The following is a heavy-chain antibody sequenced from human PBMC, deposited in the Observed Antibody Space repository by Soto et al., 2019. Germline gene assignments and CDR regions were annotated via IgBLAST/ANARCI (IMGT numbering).Heavy chain of an antibody. Sequence: QVQLVQSGAEVKKPGSSVKVSCKASGGTFSSYAISWVRQAPGQVLEWMGGIIPIFGTANYAQKFHGRVTTTADESTSTAYMELSSLRSEDTAVYYCARGGYCRSTSCYFDYWGQGTLVTVSS. CDR1: GGTFSSYA. CDR3: ARGGYCRSTSCYFDY. CDR2: IIPIFGTA. D-gene: IGHD2-2*01. J-gene: IGHJ4*02. V-gene: IGHV1-69*01.